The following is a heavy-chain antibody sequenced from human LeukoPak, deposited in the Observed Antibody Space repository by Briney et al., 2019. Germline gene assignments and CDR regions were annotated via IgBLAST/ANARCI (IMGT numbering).Heavy chain of an antibody. J-gene: IGHJ4*02. V-gene: IGHV3-74*01. CDR1: GFTLSSYW. CDR2: INSDGSST. Sequence: GGSLRLSCAASGFTLSSYWMHWVRQAPGKGLVWVSRINSDGSSTSYADSVKGRFTISRDNAKNTLYLQMNSLRAEDTAVYYCARDVSGYSSSWYIPYFDYWGQGTLVTVSS. D-gene: IGHD6-13*01. CDR3: ARDVSGYSSSWYIPYFDY.